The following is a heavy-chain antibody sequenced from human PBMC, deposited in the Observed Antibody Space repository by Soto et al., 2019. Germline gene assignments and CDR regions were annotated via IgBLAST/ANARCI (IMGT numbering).Heavy chain of an antibody. Sequence: SETLSLTCTVSGASIRSTDYYWSWIRQAPGRGLEWVGYVYYTGSTYYNPSLMSRLTISVDTSKNQFSLKLTSVTAADTAVYYCVRTAREGAVAPHWFDRWGQGTQVTVSS. D-gene: IGHD2-21*02. V-gene: IGHV4-30-4*01. CDR1: GASIRSTDYY. J-gene: IGHJ5*02. CDR3: VRTAREGAVAPHWFDR. CDR2: VYYTGST.